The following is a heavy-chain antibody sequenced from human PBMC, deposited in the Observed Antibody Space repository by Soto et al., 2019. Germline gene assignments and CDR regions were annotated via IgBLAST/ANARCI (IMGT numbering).Heavy chain of an antibody. V-gene: IGHV3-30-3*01. CDR2: ISYDGSNK. CDR3: ARDIAALQVRYYYYGMDV. Sequence: QVQLVEPGGGVVQPGRSLRLSCAASGFTFSSYAMHWVRQAPGKGLEWVAVISYDGSNKYYADSVKGRFTISRDNSKNTLYLQMNSLRAEDTAVYYCARDIAALQVRYYYYGMDVWGQGTTVTVSS. D-gene: IGHD6-13*01. J-gene: IGHJ6*02. CDR1: GFTFSSYA.